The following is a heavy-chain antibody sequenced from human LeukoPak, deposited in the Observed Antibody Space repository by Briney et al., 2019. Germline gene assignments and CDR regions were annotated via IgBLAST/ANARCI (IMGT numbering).Heavy chain of an antibody. J-gene: IGHJ3*02. D-gene: IGHD4-17*01. Sequence: GRSLRLSCAASGFTFDDYAMHWVRQAPGKGLEWVSGIGWNSGSIGYADSVKGRFTISRDNAKNSLYLQMNSLRAEDTALYYCAKGDYVGAFDIWGQGTMVTVSS. CDR3: AKGDYVGAFDI. CDR1: GFTFDDYA. CDR2: IGWNSGSI. V-gene: IGHV3-9*01.